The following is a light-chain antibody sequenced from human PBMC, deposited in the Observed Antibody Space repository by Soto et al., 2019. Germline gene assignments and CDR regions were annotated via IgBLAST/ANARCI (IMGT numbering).Light chain of an antibody. Sequence: IVLTQSPATLSLSPGERATLSCRASQSIDTYLAWYQQKPGQAPRLLIYDASNRATGIPARFSGSGSGTDFTLTISSLEPEDSAVYYCQQRTFFGPGTRVEI. J-gene: IGKJ3*01. CDR3: QQRTF. CDR2: DAS. V-gene: IGKV3-11*01. CDR1: QSIDTY.